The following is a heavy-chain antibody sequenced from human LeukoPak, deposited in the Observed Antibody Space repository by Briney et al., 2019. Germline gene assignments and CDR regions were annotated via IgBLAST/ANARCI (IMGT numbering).Heavy chain of an antibody. J-gene: IGHJ4*02. V-gene: IGHV4-39*07. CDR1: AGSISSSSYY. D-gene: IGHD6-13*01. CDR2: IYYSGST. Sequence: PSETLSLTCSVSAGSISSSSYYWGWIRQAPGKGLEWIGSIYYSGSTYYNPSLKSRVTLSVDTSKNQFSLKLSSVTAADTAVYYCARGPYSSTHFDYWGQGTLVTVSS. CDR3: ARGPYSSTHFDY.